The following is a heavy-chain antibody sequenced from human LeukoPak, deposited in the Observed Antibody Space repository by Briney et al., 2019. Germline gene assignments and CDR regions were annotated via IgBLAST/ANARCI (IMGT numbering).Heavy chain of an antibody. CDR2: IYHSGST. CDR1: GYSIGSGYY. J-gene: IGHJ5*02. CDR3: ARDLAYCGGDCYS. Sequence: SETLSLTCTVSGYSIGSGYYWGWIRQPPGKGLGWIGSIYHSGSTYYNPSLKSRVTISVDTSKNQFSLKLRSVTAADTAVYYCARDLAYCGGDCYSWGQGTLVTVSS. D-gene: IGHD2-21*01. V-gene: IGHV4-38-2*02.